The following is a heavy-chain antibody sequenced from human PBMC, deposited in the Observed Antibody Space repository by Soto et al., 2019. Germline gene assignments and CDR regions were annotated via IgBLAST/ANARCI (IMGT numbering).Heavy chain of an antibody. Sequence: EVQLVESGGGLVKPGGSLSLSCAASGFTFSSYSMNWVRQAPGKGLEWVSSISSSSSYIYYADSVKGRFTISRDNAKNALYLQMNSLRAEDTAVYYCARGLYYYDRSGYYSPWGQGTLVTVSS. CDR3: ARGLYYYDRSGYYSP. CDR2: ISSSSSYI. D-gene: IGHD3-22*01. CDR1: GFTFSSYS. J-gene: IGHJ5*02. V-gene: IGHV3-21*01.